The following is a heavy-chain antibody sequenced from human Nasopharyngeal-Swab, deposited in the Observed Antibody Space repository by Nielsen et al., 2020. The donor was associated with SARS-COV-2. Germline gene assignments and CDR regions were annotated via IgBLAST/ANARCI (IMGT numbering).Heavy chain of an antibody. V-gene: IGHV4-34*01. CDR1: GGSFSGYY. CDR3: ARGRGEYSSSSVFFDY. J-gene: IGHJ4*02. CDR2: INHSGST. Sequence: SETLSLTCAVYGGSFSGYYWSWIRQPPGKGLGWIGEINHSGSTNYNPSLKSRVTISVDTSKNQFSLKLSSVTAADTAVYYCARGRGEYSSSSVFFDYWGQGTLVTVSS. D-gene: IGHD6-6*01.